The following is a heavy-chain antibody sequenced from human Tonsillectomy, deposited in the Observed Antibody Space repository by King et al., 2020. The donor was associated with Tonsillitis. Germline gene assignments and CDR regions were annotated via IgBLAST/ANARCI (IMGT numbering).Heavy chain of an antibody. D-gene: IGHD5-12*01. CDR3: ARTKPGGYDFDY. CDR1: AYSISSGYY. V-gene: IGHV4-38-2*01. CDR2: IYHSGST. J-gene: IGHJ4*02. Sequence: QLQESGPGLVKPSETLSLTCAVSAYSISSGYYWGWIRQPPGKGLEWIGSIYHSGSTYYNPSLKSRVTISVDTSKNQFSLKLSSVTAADTAVYYCARTKPGGYDFDYWGQGTLVTVSS.